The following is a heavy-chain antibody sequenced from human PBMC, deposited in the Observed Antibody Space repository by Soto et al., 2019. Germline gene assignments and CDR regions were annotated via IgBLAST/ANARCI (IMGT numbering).Heavy chain of an antibody. Sequence: GASVKVSCKASGGTFSSYAISWVRQAPGQGLEWMGGIIPIFGTANYAQKFQGRVTITADESTSTAYMELSSLRSEDTAVYYCARLRNYYDSPPGAFDIWGQGTMVTVSS. CDR3: ARLRNYYDSPPGAFDI. J-gene: IGHJ3*02. CDR2: IIPIFGTA. V-gene: IGHV1-69*13. D-gene: IGHD3-22*01. CDR1: GGTFSSYA.